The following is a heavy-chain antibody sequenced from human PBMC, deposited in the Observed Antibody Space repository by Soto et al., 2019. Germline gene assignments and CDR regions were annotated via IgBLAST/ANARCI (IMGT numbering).Heavy chain of an antibody. CDR1: GYTFTDHY. CDR2: IHPNSGDT. CDR3: ARGLTNLNCFDP. D-gene: IGHD3-9*01. J-gene: IGHJ5*02. Sequence: ASVKVSCKTSGYTFTDHYINWVRQAPGQGPEYMGWIHPNSGDTKYTQRFQGRVTMTRDTSKNQFSLKLSSVTAADTAVYYCARGLTNLNCFDPWGQGTLVTVSS. V-gene: IGHV1-2*02.